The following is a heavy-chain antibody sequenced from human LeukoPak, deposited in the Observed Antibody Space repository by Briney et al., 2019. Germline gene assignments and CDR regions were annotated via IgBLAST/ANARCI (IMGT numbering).Heavy chain of an antibody. CDR1: GFTFSNYW. Sequence: GGSLGLSCAASGFTFSNYWMSWVRRAPGKGLEWVANIKQDGGETYFVDSVRGRFTISRDNAKKSLYLQMNSLRAEDTAVYYCARDFWGAYRVDYFDCWGQGTLVTVSS. D-gene: IGHD3-3*01. CDR3: ARDFWGAYRVDYFDC. J-gene: IGHJ4*02. CDR2: IKQDGGET. V-gene: IGHV3-7*01.